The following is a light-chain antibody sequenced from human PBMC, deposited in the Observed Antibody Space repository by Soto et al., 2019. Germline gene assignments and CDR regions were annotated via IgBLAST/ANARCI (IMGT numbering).Light chain of an antibody. CDR1: QNISSY. CDR2: AAS. Sequence: DIQMTQSPSSLSASVGDRVTITCRASQNISSYLNWYQQKPGKAPKLLIYAASSLESGVPSRFSGSGYGTDFTVTISSLQPEDFAPYYCQQSYSTLTFGPGTKVDIK. V-gene: IGKV1-39*01. J-gene: IGKJ3*01. CDR3: QQSYSTLT.